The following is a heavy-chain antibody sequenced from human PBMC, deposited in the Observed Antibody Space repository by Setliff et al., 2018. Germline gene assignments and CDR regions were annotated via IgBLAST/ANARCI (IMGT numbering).Heavy chain of an antibody. Sequence: ASVKVSCQASGFTFKTYSFSWIRQAPGQGLEWVGWISGYNSNTIYAQNFQGRVTMTTDASTNTAYMGLRSLGSDDTAVYYCATFRGYTYGYDYWGQGTLGTVSS. CDR3: ATFRGYTYGYDY. J-gene: IGHJ4*02. CDR2: ISGYNSNT. D-gene: IGHD5-18*01. CDR1: GFTFKTYS. V-gene: IGHV1-18*01.